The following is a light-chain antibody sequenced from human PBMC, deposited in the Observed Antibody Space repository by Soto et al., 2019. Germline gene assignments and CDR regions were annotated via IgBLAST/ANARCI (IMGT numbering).Light chain of an antibody. Sequence: QSVLTQPPSASGSPGQSVTISCTGTSSDVGGYNYVSWYQQHPGKAPKLMIYEVNKRPSGVPDRFSGSRSGNTASLTVSGLQAEDEADYYCSSYARNRDVVFGGGTKLTVL. J-gene: IGLJ2*01. CDR3: SSYARNRDVV. V-gene: IGLV2-8*01. CDR1: SSDVGGYNY. CDR2: EVN.